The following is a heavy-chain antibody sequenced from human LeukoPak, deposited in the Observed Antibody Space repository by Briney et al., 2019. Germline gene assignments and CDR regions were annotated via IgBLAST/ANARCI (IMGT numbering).Heavy chain of an antibody. CDR1: GYSFTSYW. Sequence: GESLKISCKGSGYSFTSYWISWVRQMPGKGLEWMGRIIPSDSYTNYSPSFQGHVTISADKSISTAYLQWSSLKASDTAMYYCARLDIVVVVAAPYGMDVWGKGTTVTVSS. J-gene: IGHJ6*04. D-gene: IGHD2-15*01. CDR3: ARLDIVVVVAAPYGMDV. CDR2: IIPSDSYT. V-gene: IGHV5-10-1*01.